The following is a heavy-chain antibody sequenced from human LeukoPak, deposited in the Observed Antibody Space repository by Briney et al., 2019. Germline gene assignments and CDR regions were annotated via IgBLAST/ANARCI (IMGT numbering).Heavy chain of an antibody. CDR1: DGSISSSGYY. CDR2: IYHTGTP. D-gene: IGHD3-16*01. J-gene: IGHJ4*02. Sequence: SETLSLTCTVSDGSISSSGYYWTWIRQHPGRGLEWIGQIYHTGTPYYSPSLENRLTISLDRSKNQFSLRLNSVTAADTAVYYCAGGYDSRKVGYWGQGTLVTVSS. V-gene: IGHV4-31*03. CDR3: AGGYDSRKVGY.